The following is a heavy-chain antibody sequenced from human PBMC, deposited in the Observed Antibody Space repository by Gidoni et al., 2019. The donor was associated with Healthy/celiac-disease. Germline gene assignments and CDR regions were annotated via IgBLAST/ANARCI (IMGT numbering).Heavy chain of an antibody. V-gene: IGHV3-23*01. CDR2: ISGSGGST. D-gene: IGHD2-21*02. CDR3: AKSERSYCGGDCSFGY. Sequence: EVQLLESGGGLVQPGGSLRLSCAASGFTFSSYAMSWVRQAPGKGLGWVSAISGSGGSTYYADSVKGRFTISRDNSKNTLYLQMNSLRAEDTAVYYCAKSERSYCGGDCSFGYWGQGTLVTVSS. J-gene: IGHJ4*02. CDR1: GFTFSSYA.